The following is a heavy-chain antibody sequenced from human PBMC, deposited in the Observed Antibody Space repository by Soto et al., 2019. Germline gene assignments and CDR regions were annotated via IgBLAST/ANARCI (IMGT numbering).Heavy chain of an antibody. CDR2: LSYDGTYK. CDR3: AKDHAQYGSGYFYGMDV. Sequence: QDHLVQSGGGVVQPGGSLRLACAASGFTFSIFGMHWVRQAPGKGLEWVAVLSYDGTYKYYADSVKGRFTISRDNSENTLFLQMNSLRPEDTAVYYCAKDHAQYGSGYFYGMDVWDQGTAVTVSS. CDR1: GFTFSIFG. J-gene: IGHJ6*02. V-gene: IGHV3-30*18. D-gene: IGHD3-10*01.